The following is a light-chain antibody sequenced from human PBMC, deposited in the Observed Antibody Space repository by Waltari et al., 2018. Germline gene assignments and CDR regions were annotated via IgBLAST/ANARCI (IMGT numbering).Light chain of an antibody. CDR2: EVS. V-gene: IGLV2-14*01. J-gene: IGLJ3*02. Sequence: QSALTQPASVSGSPGQSITISCPGTSNDVGFYNYVSWYQQHPGKPPKLMVYEVSNRPSGISNRFTGSKSGNTASLTISGLQADDEADYYCSSYTRINTLMFGGGTKLTVL. CDR3: SSYTRINTLM. CDR1: SNDVGFYNY.